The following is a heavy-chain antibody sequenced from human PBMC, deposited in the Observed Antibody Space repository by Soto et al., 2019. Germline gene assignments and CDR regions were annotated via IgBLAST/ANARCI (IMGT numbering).Heavy chain of an antibody. CDR2: IYYSGST. J-gene: IGHJ6*02. V-gene: IGHV4-30-4*01. D-gene: IGHD2-2*01. Sequence: SETLSLTCTVSGGSISSGDYYWSWIRQPPGKGLEWIGYIYYSGSTYYNPSLKSRVTISVDTSKNQFSLKLSSVTAADTAVYYCARHVGVVVPAALQNYYYYYGMDVWGQGTTVTVSS. CDR3: ARHVGVVVPAALQNYYYYYGMDV. CDR1: GGSISSGDYY.